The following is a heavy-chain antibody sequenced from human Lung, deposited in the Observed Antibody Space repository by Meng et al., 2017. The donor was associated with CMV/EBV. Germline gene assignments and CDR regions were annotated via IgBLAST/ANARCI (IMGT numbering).Heavy chain of an antibody. J-gene: IGHJ6*02. CDR1: GYTFTTYD. CDR2: MNPNSGNT. Sequence: ASVKVSXKASGYTFTTYDINWVRQATGQGLEWMGWMNPNSGNTGYAQKFQGRVTLTRVTSISTAYMELSSLTSDDTAVYYCARTRIEVEPDGRKIKYYNYGMDVWRRGTAVSVSS. V-gene: IGHV1-8*01. CDR3: ARTRIEVEPDGRKIKYYNYGMDV. D-gene: IGHD2-2*01.